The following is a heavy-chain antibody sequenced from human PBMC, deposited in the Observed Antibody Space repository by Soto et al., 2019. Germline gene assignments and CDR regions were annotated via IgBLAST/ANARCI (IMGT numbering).Heavy chain of an antibody. D-gene: IGHD7-27*01. Sequence: VASVKVSCKASGYTFTSYGISWVRQAPGQGLEWMGWISAYNGNTNYAQKLQGRVTMTTDTSTSTAYMELRSLGSGDTAVYYCARSATGGWTPWYYGMDVWGQGTTVTVSS. CDR1: GYTFTSYG. CDR3: ARSATGGWTPWYYGMDV. V-gene: IGHV1-18*01. CDR2: ISAYNGNT. J-gene: IGHJ6*02.